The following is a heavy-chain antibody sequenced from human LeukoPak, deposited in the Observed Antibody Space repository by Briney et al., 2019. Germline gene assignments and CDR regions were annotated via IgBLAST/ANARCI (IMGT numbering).Heavy chain of an antibody. Sequence: ASVTVSCTASGYTFTIYAMHWVRQAPGQRLEWMGWINAGNGNTKYSQKFQGRVTITRDTSASTAYMELSSLRSEDTAVYYCARVRVDYDILTGYYSGGAYGMDVWGQGTTVTVSS. CDR2: INAGNGNT. J-gene: IGHJ6*02. CDR3: ARVRVDYDILTGYYSGGAYGMDV. V-gene: IGHV1-3*01. D-gene: IGHD3-9*01. CDR1: GYTFTIYA.